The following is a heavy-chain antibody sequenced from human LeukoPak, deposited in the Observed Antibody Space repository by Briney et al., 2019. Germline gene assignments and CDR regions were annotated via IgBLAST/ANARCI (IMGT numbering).Heavy chain of an antibody. CDR3: ARDMRGGFSSGGADC. J-gene: IGHJ4*02. V-gene: IGHV3-48*01. CDR1: GFTFSSYS. Sequence: GGSLTLSCKASGFTFSSYSMNWVRQAPGQGLEWISYINSGGSTVYYADSVKGLFTVSRDNAENALFLQMNSPRAQDTAVHYCARDMRGGFSSGGADCWGQGALVTVSS. CDR2: INSGGSTV. D-gene: IGHD3-10*01.